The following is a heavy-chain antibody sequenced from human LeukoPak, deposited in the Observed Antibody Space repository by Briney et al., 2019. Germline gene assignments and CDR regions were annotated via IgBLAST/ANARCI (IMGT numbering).Heavy chain of an antibody. D-gene: IGHD6-6*01. CDR2: INHSGST. J-gene: IGHJ6*03. Sequence: PSETLSLTCAVYGGSFSGYYWSWIRQPPGKGLEWIGEINHSGSTNYNPSLKSRVTISVDTSKNQFSLKLSSVTAADTAVYYCARRRRGIAARPAFRLDYYYMDVWGKGTTVTVSS. CDR1: GGSFSGYY. V-gene: IGHV4-34*01. CDR3: ARRRRGIAARPAFRLDYYYMDV.